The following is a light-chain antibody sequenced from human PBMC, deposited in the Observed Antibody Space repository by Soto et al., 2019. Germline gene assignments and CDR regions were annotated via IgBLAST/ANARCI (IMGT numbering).Light chain of an antibody. CDR3: EQYDNWPLT. Sequence: SVSPGERPTLSYRTSQSVTNSYLAWYQQKPGQAPRFLIYGASTRATGIPARFSGSGSGTEFTLTISSLQSEDFEVYYCEQYDNWPLTFGGGTKLDIK. CDR1: QSVTNSY. J-gene: IGKJ4*01. V-gene: IGKV3-15*01. CDR2: GAS.